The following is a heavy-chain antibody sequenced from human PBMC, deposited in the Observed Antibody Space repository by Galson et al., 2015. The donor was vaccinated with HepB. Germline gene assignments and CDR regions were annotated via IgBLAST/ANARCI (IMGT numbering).Heavy chain of an antibody. CDR2: IIPIFGTA. J-gene: IGHJ4*02. D-gene: IGHD4-17*01. CDR1: GGTFSSYA. V-gene: IGHV1-69*13. CDR3: ARGVSYGAYALGY. Sequence: SVKVSCKASGGTFSSYAISWVRQAPGQGLEWMGGIIPIFGTANYAQKFQGRVTITADESTSTAYMELSSLRSEDTAVYYCARGVSYGAYALGYWGQGTLVTVSS.